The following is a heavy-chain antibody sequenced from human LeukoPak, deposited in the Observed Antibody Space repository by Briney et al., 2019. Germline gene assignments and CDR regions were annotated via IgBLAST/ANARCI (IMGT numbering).Heavy chain of an antibody. D-gene: IGHD2-15*01. V-gene: IGHV3-21*01. CDR1: GFTFSSYA. CDR3: ARSSGGFDY. J-gene: IGHJ4*02. CDR2: ISSGSSYI. Sequence: PGGSLRLSCAASGFTFSSYAMNWVRQAPGKSLEWVSSISSGSSYIYYADSVKGRFTISRDNAKDSLYLQMNSLRADDTAVYYCARSSGGFDYWGQGTLVTVSS.